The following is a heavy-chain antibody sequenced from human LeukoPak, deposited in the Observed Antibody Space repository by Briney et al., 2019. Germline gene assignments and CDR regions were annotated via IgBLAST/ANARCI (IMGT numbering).Heavy chain of an antibody. V-gene: IGHV4-59*01. Sequence: SETLSLTCTVFGGSISSYYWCWIRQPPGKGLEWIGYIHYSGSTNYNPSLKSRVTMAVDTSENQFSPNLSSVTTADTAVYYCARGGTGYSSYYNMDVWGQGTTVTASS. J-gene: IGHJ6*02. CDR1: GGSISSYY. D-gene: IGHD5-18*01. CDR2: IHYSGST. CDR3: ARGGTGYSSYYNMDV.